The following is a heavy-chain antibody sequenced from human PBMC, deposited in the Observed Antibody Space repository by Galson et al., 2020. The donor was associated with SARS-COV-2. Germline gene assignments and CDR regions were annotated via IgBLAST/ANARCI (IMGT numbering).Heavy chain of an antibody. CDR2: SHYSGKV. CDR3: ARQSIAIELWLEGGDWFDP. J-gene: IGHJ5*02. V-gene: IGHV4-39*01. CDR1: GGSVSSRSYF. Sequence: TLSLTCIVSGGSVSSRSYFWGWIRQPPGKGLEWIGSSHYSGKVSYTPSLKSRVTISVDTSKNQFSLRLNSVTAADTAVYYCARQSIAIELWLEGGDWFDPWGQGTLVTVSS. D-gene: IGHD5-18*01.